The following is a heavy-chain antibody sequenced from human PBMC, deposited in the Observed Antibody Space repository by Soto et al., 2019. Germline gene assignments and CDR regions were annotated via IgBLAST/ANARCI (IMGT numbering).Heavy chain of an antibody. D-gene: IGHD6-19*01. CDR1: GGSISSSSYY. CDR2: IYYSGST. Sequence: QLQLQESGPGLVKPSETLSLTCTVSGGSISSSSYYWGWMRQPPGKGLEWIGSIYYSGSTYYNPSLKSRVTISVDTSKNQFSLKLSSVTAADTAVYYCASHGWDDSSGWYGFDYWGQGTLVTVSS. J-gene: IGHJ4*02. V-gene: IGHV4-39*01. CDR3: ASHGWDDSSGWYGFDY.